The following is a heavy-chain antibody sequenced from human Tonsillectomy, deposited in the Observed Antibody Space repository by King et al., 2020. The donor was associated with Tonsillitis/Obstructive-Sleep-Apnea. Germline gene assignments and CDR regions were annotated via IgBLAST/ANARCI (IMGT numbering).Heavy chain of an antibody. J-gene: IGHJ3*01. CDR3: ARGGTTDAFDV. CDR1: GYTFTSYY. D-gene: IGHD1-1*01. Sequence: VQLVESGAEVEKPGASVKVSCKASGYTFTSYYMHWVRQAPGQGLEWMGIINPSGGSTSSAQKLQGRVTMTRDTSTSTVYMELSSLRSEDTAVYYCARGGTTDAFDVWGQGTMVTVSS. CDR2: INPSGGST. V-gene: IGHV1-46*01.